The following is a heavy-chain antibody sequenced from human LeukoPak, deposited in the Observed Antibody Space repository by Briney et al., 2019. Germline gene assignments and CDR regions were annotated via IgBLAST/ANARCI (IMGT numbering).Heavy chain of an antibody. CDR2: IYYSGST. V-gene: IGHV4-59*11. CDR3: AGTLLWFGELFEY. D-gene: IGHD3-10*01. J-gene: IGHJ4*02. Sequence: SETLSLTCTVSGGSISSHYWSWIRQPPGKGLEWIGYIYYSGSTNYNPSLKSRVTISVDTSKNQFSLKLSSVTAADTAVYYCAGTLLWFGELFEYWGQGTLVTVSS. CDR1: GGSISSHY.